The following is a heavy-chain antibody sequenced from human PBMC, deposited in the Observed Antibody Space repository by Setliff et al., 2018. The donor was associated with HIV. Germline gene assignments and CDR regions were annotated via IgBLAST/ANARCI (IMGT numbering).Heavy chain of an antibody. V-gene: IGHV4-39*01. CDR3: ARVSRDIVVVIAAGYFDF. Sequence: PSETLSLTCTVSGGSISSSTYYWSWIRQPPGKGLEWIGNIYHSGSTLYKPSLKSRVTMSVDTSKNQFSLKLNSVTAADTAVYYCARVSRDIVVVIAAGYFDFWGPGTLVTVSS. CDR1: GGSISSSTYY. D-gene: IGHD2-15*01. CDR2: IYHSGST. J-gene: IGHJ4*02.